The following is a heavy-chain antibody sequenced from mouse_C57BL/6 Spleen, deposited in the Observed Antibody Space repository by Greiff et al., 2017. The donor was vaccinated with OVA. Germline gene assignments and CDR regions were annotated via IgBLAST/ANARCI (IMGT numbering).Heavy chain of an antibody. CDR3: ARPYYYGSSSYWYFDV. CDR1: GYTFTSYG. J-gene: IGHJ1*03. V-gene: IGHV1-81*01. D-gene: IGHD1-1*01. CDR2: IYPRSGNT. Sequence: QVQLQQSGAELARPGASVKLSCKASGYTFTSYGISWVKQRTGQGLEWIGEIYPRSGNTYYNEKFKGKATLTADKSSSTAYMELRSLTSEDSAVYFCARPYYYGSSSYWYFDVWGTGTTVTVSS.